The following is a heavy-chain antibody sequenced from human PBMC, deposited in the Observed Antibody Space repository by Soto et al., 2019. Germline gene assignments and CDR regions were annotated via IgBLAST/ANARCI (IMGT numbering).Heavy chain of an antibody. V-gene: IGHV3-23*01. D-gene: IGHD3-16*01. CDR2: ISGSGGST. CDR3: AKATLGGNSENYYYYGMDV. J-gene: IGHJ6*02. CDR1: GFTFSSYA. Sequence: GGSLRLSCAASGFTFSSYAMSWVRQAPGKGLEWVSAISGSGGSTYYADSVKGRFTISRDNSKNTLYLQMNSLRAEDTAVYYCAKATLGGNSENYYYYGMDVWGQGTTVTVSS.